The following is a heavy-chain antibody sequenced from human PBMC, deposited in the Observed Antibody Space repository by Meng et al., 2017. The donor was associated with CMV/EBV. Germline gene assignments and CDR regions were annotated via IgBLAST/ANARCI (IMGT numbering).Heavy chain of an antibody. CDR2: ISAYNGNT. Sequence: QVQLVQAGAEVKQPGPAVTVSCNASGYTFTSYGISWVRLAPGQGLELMGWISAYNGNTNYAQKLQGRVTMTTDTSTSTAYMELRSLRSDDTAVYYCARVGGGNWFDPWGQGTLVTVFS. J-gene: IGHJ5*02. D-gene: IGHD3-16*01. CDR1: GYTFTSYG. V-gene: IGHV1-18*01. CDR3: ARVGGGNWFDP.